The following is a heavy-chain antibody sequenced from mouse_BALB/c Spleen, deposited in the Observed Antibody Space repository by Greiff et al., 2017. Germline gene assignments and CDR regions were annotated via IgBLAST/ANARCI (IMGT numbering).Heavy chain of an antibody. CDR2: INPSNGRT. CDR3: ASTYYGSSAMDY. CDR1: GYTFTSYW. D-gene: IGHD1-1*01. Sequence: QVQLKESGAELVKPGASVKLSCKASGYTFTSYWMHWVKQRPGQGLEWIGDINPSNGRTNYNEKFKSKATLTVDKSSSTAYMQLSSLTSEDSAVYYCASTYYGSSAMDYWGQGTSVTVSS. J-gene: IGHJ4*01. V-gene: IGHV1S81*02.